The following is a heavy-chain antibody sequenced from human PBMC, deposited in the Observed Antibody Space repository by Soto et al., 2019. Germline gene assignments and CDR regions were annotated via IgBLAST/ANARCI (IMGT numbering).Heavy chain of an antibody. V-gene: IGHV1-69*01. Sequence: QVQLVQSGAEVKKPGSSVKVSCKASGGTFSSYAISWVRQAPGQGLEWMGGIIPIFGTANYAQKFQGRVTITADESTSTAYMELSSLRSEDTAVYYCARPSMVRGVHPSDYYYGMDVWGQGTTVTVSS. CDR1: GGTFSSYA. D-gene: IGHD3-10*01. J-gene: IGHJ6*02. CDR2: IIPIFGTA. CDR3: ARPSMVRGVHPSDYYYGMDV.